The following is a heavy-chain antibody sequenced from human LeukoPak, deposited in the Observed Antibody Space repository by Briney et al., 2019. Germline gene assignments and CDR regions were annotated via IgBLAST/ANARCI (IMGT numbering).Heavy chain of an antibody. CDR2: IYSGGST. V-gene: IGHV3-66*02. CDR1: GFTVSSNY. J-gene: IGHJ3*02. CDR3: ARGITGTENAFDI. D-gene: IGHD1-20*01. Sequence: PGGSLRLSCAASGFTVSSNYMSWVRQAPGKGLEGVSVIYSGGSTYYADSVKGRFTISRDNSKNTLYLQMNSLRAEDTAVYYCARGITGTENAFDIWGQGTMVTVSS.